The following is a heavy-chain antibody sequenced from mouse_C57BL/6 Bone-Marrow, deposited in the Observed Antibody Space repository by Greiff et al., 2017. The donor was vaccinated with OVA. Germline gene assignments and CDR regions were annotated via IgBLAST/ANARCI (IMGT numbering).Heavy chain of an antibody. CDR1: GFAFSSSW. V-gene: IGHV1-82*01. Sequence: QVHVKQSGPELVKPGASVKISCKASGFAFSSSWMNWVKQRPGKGLEWIGRLYPGDGDTNYNGKFKGKATLTADKSSRTAYMQLIRLTSGVSAVYFCASVYYCPVWDFEVWGTGTTVTVSS. CDR2: LYPGDGDT. CDR3: ASVYYCPVWDFEV. J-gene: IGHJ1*03. D-gene: IGHD1-1*01.